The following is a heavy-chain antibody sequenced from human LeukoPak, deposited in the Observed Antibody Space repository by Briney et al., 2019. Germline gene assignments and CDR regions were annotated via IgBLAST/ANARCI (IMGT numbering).Heavy chain of an antibody. J-gene: IGHJ3*02. CDR2: INDDGSST. CDR3: AIMPGSYNYDASGKDAFDI. D-gene: IGHD3-22*01. V-gene: IGHV3-74*01. CDR1: GFTFSRYW. Sequence: GGSLRLSCAASGFTFSRYWMHWVRQAPGKGLVWVSRINDDGSSTTYSDSVRGRFTISRDNAKNTLYLQMNGLSAEDTAMYYCAIMPGSYNYDASGKDAFDIWGQGTMVTVSS.